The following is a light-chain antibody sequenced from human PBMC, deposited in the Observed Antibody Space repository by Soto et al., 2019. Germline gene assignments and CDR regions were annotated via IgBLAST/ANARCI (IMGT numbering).Light chain of an antibody. V-gene: IGKV3-20*01. CDR3: QQYGSTPVT. CDR1: QSVTSSY. J-gene: IGKJ1*01. CDR2: GAS. Sequence: EIVLTQSPGTLSLSPGERATLSCRAGQSVTSSYLAWYQQKPGQAPRLLIYGASSRATGIPDRFSGSGSGTDFILTISRLEPEDFAVYYCQQYGSTPVTFGQGTKVDIK.